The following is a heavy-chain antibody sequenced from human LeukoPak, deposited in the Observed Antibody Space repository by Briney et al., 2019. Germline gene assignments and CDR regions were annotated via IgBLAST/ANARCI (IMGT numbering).Heavy chain of an antibody. V-gene: IGHV4-61*02. Sequence: SQTLSLTCTVSGGSISSGSYYWSWIRQPAGKGLEWIGRIYTSGSTNYNPSLKSRVTISVDTSKNQFSLKLSSVTAADTAVYYCARVPIVVVTGDAFDIWGQGTMVTVSS. J-gene: IGHJ3*02. CDR3: ARVPIVVVTGDAFDI. CDR2: IYTSGST. CDR1: GGSISSGSYY. D-gene: IGHD2-2*01.